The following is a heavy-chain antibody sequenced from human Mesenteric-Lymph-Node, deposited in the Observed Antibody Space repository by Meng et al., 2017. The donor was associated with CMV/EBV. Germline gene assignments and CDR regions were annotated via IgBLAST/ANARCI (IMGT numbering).Heavy chain of an antibody. Sequence: ASVKVSCKASGYTFTGYYMNWVRQAPGQGLEWMGWINPNSGGTNYAQKFQGRVTMTRDTSISTAYMELSRLRSDDTAVYYCARWEFTGKTMVTDYWGQGTLVTVSS. CDR3: ARWEFTGKTMVTDY. D-gene: IGHD4/OR15-4a*01. CDR1: GYTFTGYY. CDR2: INPNSGGT. V-gene: IGHV1-2*02. J-gene: IGHJ4*02.